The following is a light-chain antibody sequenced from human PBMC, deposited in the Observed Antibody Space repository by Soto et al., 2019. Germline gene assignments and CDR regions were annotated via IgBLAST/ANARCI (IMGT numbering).Light chain of an antibody. CDR2: ANN. V-gene: IGLV1-44*01. CDR3: AAWDDSLKRWV. J-gene: IGLJ3*02. CDR1: SSNIGSET. Sequence: QAVVTQPPSASGTPGQRVTISCSGSSSNIGSETVNWYQQVPGTAPKLLIYANNQRPSGVPDRFSVSKSGTSASLAIGGLPSEDEADYYCAAWDDSLKRWVFGGGTKLTVL.